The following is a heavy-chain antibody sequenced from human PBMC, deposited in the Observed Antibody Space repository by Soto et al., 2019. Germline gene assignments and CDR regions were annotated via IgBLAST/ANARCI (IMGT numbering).Heavy chain of an antibody. V-gene: IGHV3-66*04. CDR3: ATRTPRYCSSTRCQTWPDAFDI. D-gene: IGHD2-2*01. CDR1: GFTVSSNY. Sequence: EVQLVESGGGLVQPGGSLRLSCAASGFTVSSNYMSWVRQAPGKGLEWVSVIYSGGSTYYADSVKGRFTISRDNSKNTLYLQMNSLRAEDTAVYYCATRTPRYCSSTRCQTWPDAFDIWGQGTMVTVSS. CDR2: IYSGGST. J-gene: IGHJ3*02.